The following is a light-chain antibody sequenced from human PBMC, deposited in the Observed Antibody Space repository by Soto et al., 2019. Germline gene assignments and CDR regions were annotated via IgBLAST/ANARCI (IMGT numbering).Light chain of an antibody. CDR3: AAWDDSLSGAV. CDR2: RNN. V-gene: IGLV1-47*01. CDR1: SSNIGSNY. J-gene: IGLJ2*01. Sequence: QSVLTQPPSASGTPGQRVTISCSGSSSNIGSNYVYWYQQLPGTAPKLLIYRNNQRLSGVPDRFSGSKSGTSASLAISGLRSENEADYYCAAWDDSLSGAVFGGGTKLTVL.